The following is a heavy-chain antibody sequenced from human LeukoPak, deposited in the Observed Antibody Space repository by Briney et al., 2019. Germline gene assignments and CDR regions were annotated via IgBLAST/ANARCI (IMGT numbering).Heavy chain of an antibody. J-gene: IGHJ6*02. CDR2: VNRDGSET. V-gene: IGHV3-7*03. CDR3: ARNNGMDV. CDR1: GFTLSNHW. Sequence: PGGSLRLSCAASGFTLSNHWMTWVRQVLGRGPEWVANVNRDGSETYYLDSVKGRFTISKDNAKNSLYLQMNSLRAEDTALYHCARNNGMDVWGQGTTVIVPS.